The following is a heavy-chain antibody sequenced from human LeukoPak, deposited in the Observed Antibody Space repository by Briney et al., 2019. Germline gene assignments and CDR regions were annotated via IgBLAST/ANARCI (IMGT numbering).Heavy chain of an antibody. D-gene: IGHD3-3*01. Sequence: GGSLRLSCVASGFIFSDYYMTWIRQAPGKGLEWISYITTNGASTYYATSVKGRFTISRDNAKNSLYLQMNSLRAEDTALYYCAKDREWSTYYFDYWGQGTLVTVSS. CDR2: ITTNGAST. J-gene: IGHJ4*02. V-gene: IGHV3-11*01. CDR1: GFIFSDYY. CDR3: AKDREWSTYYFDY.